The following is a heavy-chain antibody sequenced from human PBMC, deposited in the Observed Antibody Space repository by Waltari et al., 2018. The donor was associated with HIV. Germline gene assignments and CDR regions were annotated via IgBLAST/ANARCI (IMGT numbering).Heavy chain of an antibody. V-gene: IGHV3-21*01. CDR1: GFGISQHK. D-gene: IGHD3-3*01. CDR2: ISSAGSYT. Sequence: EVQLVESGGGLVKPGGSLRLSCADSGFGISQHKTKWFRQVPVRVLEWVSSISSAGSYTFYADSVKGRFTITRDNAKNSLYLQMNSLRVEDTAMYYCGRERFLEWLLYTGGGIDYWGQGTLVTVSS. J-gene: IGHJ4*02. CDR3: GRERFLEWLLYTGGGIDY.